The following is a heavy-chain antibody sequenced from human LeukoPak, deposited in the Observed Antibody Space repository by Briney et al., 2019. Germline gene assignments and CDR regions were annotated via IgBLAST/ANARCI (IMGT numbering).Heavy chain of an antibody. CDR3: ARDLSALAAAFDY. V-gene: IGHV3-21*01. CDR1: GFRFSSYA. Sequence: GGSLRLACAASGFRFSSYAMSWVRQAPGKGLEWVSSISSSSSYIYYADSVKGRFTISRDNAKNSLYLQMNSLRAEDTAVYYCARDLSALAAAFDYWGQGTLVTVSS. CDR2: ISSSSSYI. J-gene: IGHJ4*02. D-gene: IGHD6-13*01.